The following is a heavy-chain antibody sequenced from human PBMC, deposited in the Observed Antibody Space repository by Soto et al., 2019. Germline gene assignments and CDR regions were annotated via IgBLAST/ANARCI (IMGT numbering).Heavy chain of an antibody. V-gene: IGHV5-51*01. CDR1: GYSFTTYW. Sequence: PGESLKISCKASGYSFTTYWIGWVRQMPGKGLEWMGIIYPGDSDTKYSPSFQDQVTISTDKSITTAYLQWSSLKASDTAMYYCATGGYCNPKCYNFFDYWGRGTLVTVSS. D-gene: IGHD2-15*01. CDR3: ATGGYCNPKCYNFFDY. CDR2: IYPGDSDT. J-gene: IGHJ4*02.